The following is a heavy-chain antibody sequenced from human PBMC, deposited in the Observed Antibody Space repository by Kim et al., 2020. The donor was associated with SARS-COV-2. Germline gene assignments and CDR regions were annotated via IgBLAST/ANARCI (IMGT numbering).Heavy chain of an antibody. D-gene: IGHD7-27*01. CDR3: ARDKPGDPFDY. Sequence: SETLSLTCTVSGYSISSGYYWGWIRQPPGKGLEWIGSIYHSGSTYYNPSLKSRVTISVDTSKNQFSLKLSSVTAADTAVYYCARDKPGDPFDYWGQGTLVTVSS. V-gene: IGHV4-38-2*02. CDR1: GYSISSGYY. CDR2: IYHSGST. J-gene: IGHJ4*02.